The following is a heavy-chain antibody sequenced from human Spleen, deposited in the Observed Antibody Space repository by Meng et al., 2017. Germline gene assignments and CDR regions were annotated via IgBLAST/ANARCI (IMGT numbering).Heavy chain of an antibody. CDR2: INPKSGDT. J-gene: IGHJ1*01. CDR3: ARTITMIEWAYFKH. V-gene: IGHV1-2*02. Sequence: ASVKVSCKTFGYTFTGYYIHWVRQAPGQGLEWMGWINPKSGDTNYAQSFQGRVSLTRDTSISTAYMELSSLRSDDTAVYYCARTITMIEWAYFKHWGQGTLVTVSS. CDR1: GYTFTGYY. D-gene: IGHD3-22*01.